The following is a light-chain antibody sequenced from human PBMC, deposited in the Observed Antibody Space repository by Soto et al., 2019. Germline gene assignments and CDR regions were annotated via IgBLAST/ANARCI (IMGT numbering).Light chain of an antibody. V-gene: IGKV1-5*01. Sequence: IQMTQSPSTLSTYVGDRVTITCRASQSLSSRLAWYQQIPGKAPKLLIYDAFRLQSGVPSRFRGSVSGTEFSLTISSLQPDDFATYYCLQHNNYPRTLGQATNVDIK. CDR2: DAF. CDR3: LQHNNYPRT. CDR1: QSLSSR. J-gene: IGKJ1*01.